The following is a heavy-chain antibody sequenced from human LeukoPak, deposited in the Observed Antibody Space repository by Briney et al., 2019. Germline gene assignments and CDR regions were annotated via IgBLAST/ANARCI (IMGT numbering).Heavy chain of an antibody. Sequence: GGSLRLSCAASGFTFTSYGFHWVRQVPGKGLEWVAIIWYDGSNKYYADSVKGRFTISRDNSKNSVYLEMNSLRVEDTALYYCARVFPNYGMDVWGQGTTVTVSS. CDR3: ARVFPNYGMDV. CDR1: GFTFTSYG. CDR2: IWYDGSNK. D-gene: IGHD3-10*02. J-gene: IGHJ6*02. V-gene: IGHV3-33*08.